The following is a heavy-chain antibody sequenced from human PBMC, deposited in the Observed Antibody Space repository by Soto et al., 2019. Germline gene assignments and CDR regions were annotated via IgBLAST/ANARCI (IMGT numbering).Heavy chain of an antibody. Sequence: EVQLLDSGGGLVQPGGSLRLSCAASGFTFITYAVSWVRQAPGKGLEWVSIISGSGGSRYYPDSVKGRFTISRDNSKNTLYLQMNSLRADDTAVYYCAKLPAAQSYFDFWGQGTLVTVSS. CDR2: ISGSGGSR. V-gene: IGHV3-23*01. D-gene: IGHD2-2*01. CDR3: AKLPAAQSYFDF. CDR1: GFTFITYA. J-gene: IGHJ4*02.